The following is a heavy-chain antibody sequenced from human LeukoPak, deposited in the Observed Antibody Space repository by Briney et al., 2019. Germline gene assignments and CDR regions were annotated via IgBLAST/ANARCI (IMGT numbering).Heavy chain of an antibody. Sequence: GGSLRLSCAASGFTFSSYGMSWVRQAPGKGLEWVAAISGSGDSTYYADSVKGRFTISRDNSKNTLYLQMNSLRAEDTAVYYCARAVAGTLDYWGQGTLVTVSS. D-gene: IGHD6-19*01. CDR3: ARAVAGTLDY. V-gene: IGHV3-23*01. CDR1: GFTFSSYG. J-gene: IGHJ4*02. CDR2: ISGSGDST.